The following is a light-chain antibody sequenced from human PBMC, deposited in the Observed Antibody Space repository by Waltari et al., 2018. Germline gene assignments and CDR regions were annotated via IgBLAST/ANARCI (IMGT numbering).Light chain of an antibody. CDR3: QQYNKWPLT. Sequence: CKASQSINSYLAWYQQKPGQAPRLLIYGASTRATGIPARFSGSGSGTDFTLTISSLQSEDFAIYYCQQYNKWPLTFGPGTKVHF. CDR2: GAS. V-gene: IGKV3-15*01. CDR1: QSINSY. J-gene: IGKJ3*01.